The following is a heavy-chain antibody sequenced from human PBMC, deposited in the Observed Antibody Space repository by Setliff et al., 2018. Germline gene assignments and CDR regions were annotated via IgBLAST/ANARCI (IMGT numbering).Heavy chain of an antibody. Sequence: GGSLRLSCAASGFTFSSYSMNWVRQAPGKGLEWVSSISSSSSYIYYADSVKGRFTISRDNAKNSRYLQMNSLRAEDTAVYYCARDSPQYNWFDPWGQGTLVTVSS. CDR3: ARDSPQYNWFDP. V-gene: IGHV3-21*01. CDR2: ISSSSSYI. J-gene: IGHJ5*02. CDR1: GFTFSSYS.